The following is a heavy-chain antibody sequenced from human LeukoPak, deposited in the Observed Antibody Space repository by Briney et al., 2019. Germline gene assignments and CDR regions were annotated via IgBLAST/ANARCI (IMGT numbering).Heavy chain of an antibody. D-gene: IGHD3-10*01. Sequence: SQTLSLTCTVSGGSISSGSYYWRWIRQPAGKGLEWIGRIYTSGSTNYNPSLKSRVTISVDTSKNQFSLKLSSVTAADTAVYYCARWFGELLPYYYYMDVWGKGTTVTVSS. CDR3: ARWFGELLPYYYYMDV. CDR1: GGSISSGSYY. V-gene: IGHV4-61*02. CDR2: IYTSGST. J-gene: IGHJ6*03.